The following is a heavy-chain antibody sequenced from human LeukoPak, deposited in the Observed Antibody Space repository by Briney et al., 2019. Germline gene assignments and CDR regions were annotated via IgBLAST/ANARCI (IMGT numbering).Heavy chain of an antibody. D-gene: IGHD3-9*01. CDR3: ARHPDYDILTGSSGY. V-gene: IGHV4-59*04. J-gene: IGHJ4*02. CDR2: IYYSGST. Sequence: SETLSLTCTVSGGSISSYYWSWIRQPPGKGLEWIGYIYYSGSTYYNPSLKSRVTISVDTSKNQFSLKLSSVTAADTAVYYCARHPDYDILTGSSGYWGQGTLVTVSS. CDR1: GGSISSYY.